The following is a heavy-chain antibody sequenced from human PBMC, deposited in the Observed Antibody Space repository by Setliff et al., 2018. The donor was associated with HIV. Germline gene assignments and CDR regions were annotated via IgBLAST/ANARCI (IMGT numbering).Heavy chain of an antibody. D-gene: IGHD4-4*01. J-gene: IGHJ4*02. CDR2: ISGRDSYT. CDR3: AKTQTVITVYGPFDS. Sequence: NPGGSLRLSCAASGFTFSDYYMSWIRQAPGKGLEWVSYISGRDSYTNYADSVKGRFTISRDNSNNTVYLQMNSLRAEDTAMYYCAKTQTVITVYGPFDSWGQGTPVTVSS. V-gene: IGHV3-11*03. CDR1: GFTFSDYY.